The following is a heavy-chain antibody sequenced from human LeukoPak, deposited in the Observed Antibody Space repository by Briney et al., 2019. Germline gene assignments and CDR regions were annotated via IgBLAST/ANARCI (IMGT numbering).Heavy chain of an antibody. CDR2: MNPNSGNT. D-gene: IGHD6-19*01. CDR3: ARGSDSSAYNI. CDR1: GYTFTSYD. V-gene: IGHV1-8*03. J-gene: IGHJ3*02. Sequence: ASVKVSCKASGYTFTSYDINWVRQATGQGLEWMGWMNPNSGNTGYAQKFQGRVTITRNTSISTAHMELSSLRSEDTAVYYCARGSDSSAYNIWGQGTMVTVSS.